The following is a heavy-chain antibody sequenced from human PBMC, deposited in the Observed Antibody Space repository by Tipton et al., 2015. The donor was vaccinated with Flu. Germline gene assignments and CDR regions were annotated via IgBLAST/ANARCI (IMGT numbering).Heavy chain of an antibody. CDR2: INSDGSST. D-gene: IGHD1-26*01. J-gene: IGHJ2*01. CDR1: GFTFSSYW. CDR3: ARIGAWEPPGRHWYFDL. Sequence: SLRLSCAASGFTFSSYWMHWVRQAPGKGLVWVSRINSDGSSTSYADSVKGRSTISRDNAKNTLYLQMNSLRAEDTAVYYCARIGAWEPPGRHWYFDLWGRGTLVTVSS. V-gene: IGHV3-74*01.